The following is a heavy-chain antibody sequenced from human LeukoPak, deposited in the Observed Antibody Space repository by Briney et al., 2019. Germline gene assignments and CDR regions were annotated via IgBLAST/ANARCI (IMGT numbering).Heavy chain of an antibody. J-gene: IGHJ5*02. CDR1: GGSISSGGYY. D-gene: IGHD3-22*01. Sequence: SETLSLTCTVSGGSISSGGYYWSWIRQHPGKGLEWIGYINYSGSTYYNPSLKSRVTISVDTSKNQFSLKLSSVTAADTAVYYCASYYDSSGQENWFDPWGQGTLVTVSS. CDR3: ASYYDSSGQENWFDP. V-gene: IGHV4-31*03. CDR2: INYSGST.